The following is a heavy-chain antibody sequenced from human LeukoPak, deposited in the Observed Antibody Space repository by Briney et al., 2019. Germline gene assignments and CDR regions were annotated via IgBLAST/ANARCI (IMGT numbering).Heavy chain of an antibody. CDR2: INPNSGAT. V-gene: IGHV1-2*06. CDR3: AREWNYHNDAFDI. D-gene: IGHD1-7*01. J-gene: IGHJ3*02. CDR1: GYTFTVYF. Sequence: ASMKVSCKASGYTFTVYFIHWVRQAPGQGLEWMGRINPNSGATDYAQKFQGRVTMTRDTSISTAYMELSSLKSDDTAVYYCAREWNYHNDAFDIWGQGTMVTVSS.